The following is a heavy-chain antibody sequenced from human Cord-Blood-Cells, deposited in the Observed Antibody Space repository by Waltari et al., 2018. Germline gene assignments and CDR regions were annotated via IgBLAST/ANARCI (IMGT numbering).Heavy chain of an antibody. J-gene: IGHJ4*02. CDR2: IYHSGST. CDR3: ARVPDLAGYSSIPLFDY. V-gene: IGHV4-38-2*02. CDR1: GYSISSGYY. Sequence: QVQLQESGPGLVKPSETLSLTCTVSGYSISSGYYWGWIRQPPGKGLEWIGSIYHSGSTYNTPSLNSRVTLSVDTSKNQFSLKLSSVTAADTAVYYCARVPDLAGYSSIPLFDYWGQGTLVTVSS. D-gene: IGHD6-13*01.